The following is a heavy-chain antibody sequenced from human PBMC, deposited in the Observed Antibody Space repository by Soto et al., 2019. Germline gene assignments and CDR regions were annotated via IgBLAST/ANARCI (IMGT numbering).Heavy chain of an antibody. J-gene: IGHJ3*02. Sequence: QLHLVQSGAVVKKPGASVTVSCSASGYPVTAYYMHWVRQAPGRGLEWMGGINPATGAAKYTQTCQGRVTLTRERSTRRVFVVLRGPTCEATAVFYCASGGGVGVAGSAAFDMWGQGTLVTVSS. CDR1: GYPVTAYY. D-gene: IGHD3-3*01. CDR2: INPATGAA. CDR3: ASGGGVGVAGSAAFDM. V-gene: IGHV1-2*02.